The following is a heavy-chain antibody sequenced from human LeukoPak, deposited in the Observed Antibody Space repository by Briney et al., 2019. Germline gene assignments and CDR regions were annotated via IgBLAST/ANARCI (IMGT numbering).Heavy chain of an antibody. CDR2: INPNSGGT. Sequence: ASVKVSCKASGCTFTGYYMHWVRQAPGQGLEWMGWINPNSGGTNYAQKFQGRVTMTRDTSISTAYMELSRLRSDDTAVYYCARDRGIATNWFDPWGQGTLVTVSS. CDR3: ARDRGIATNWFDP. CDR1: GCTFTGYY. V-gene: IGHV1-2*02. D-gene: IGHD6-13*01. J-gene: IGHJ5*02.